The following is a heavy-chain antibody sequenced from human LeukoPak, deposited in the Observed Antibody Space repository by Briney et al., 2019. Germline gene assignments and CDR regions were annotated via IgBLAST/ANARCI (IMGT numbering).Heavy chain of an antibody. D-gene: IGHD4-17*01. CDR3: ARRDYALDY. CDR2: IYYSGST. Sequence: SETLSLTCTVSGGSVSSGSYHWSWIRQPPGKGLEYIGYIYYSGSTNYNPSLKSRVTISLDTSKNQFSLNLRSVTAADTAVYYCARRDYALDYWGQGTLVTVSA. CDR1: GGSVSSGSYH. V-gene: IGHV4-61*01. J-gene: IGHJ4*02.